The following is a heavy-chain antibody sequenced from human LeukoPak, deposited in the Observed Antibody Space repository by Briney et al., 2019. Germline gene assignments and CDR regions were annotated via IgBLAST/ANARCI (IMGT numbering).Heavy chain of an antibody. J-gene: IGHJ4*02. V-gene: IGHV3-23*01. CDR1: GFTFSSYA. CDR3: AKGRVHPSIVVVPAAKYYFDY. Sequence: GGSLRLSCAASGFTFSSYAMSWVRQAPGKGLERVSAISGSGGSTYYADSVKGRFTISRDNSKNTLYLQMNSLRAEDTAVYYCAKGRVHPSIVVVPAAKYYFDYWGQGTLVTVSS. CDR2: ISGSGGST. D-gene: IGHD2-2*01.